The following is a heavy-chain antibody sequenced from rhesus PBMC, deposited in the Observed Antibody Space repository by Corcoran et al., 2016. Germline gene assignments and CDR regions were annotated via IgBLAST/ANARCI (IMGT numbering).Heavy chain of an antibody. V-gene: IGHV4-99*01. CDR2: ISGSSGST. D-gene: IGHD3-28*01. CDR3: ARQSYGSGYFDY. CDR1: VSSISSGIS. Sequence: VQLLGSAQGLVNPSRTLSFTGPAFVSSISSGISRPSLRQPPGKGLEDIGYISGSSGSTYYNPSLKSRVTISKDTSKNQFSLKLSSVTAADTAVYYCARQSYGSGYFDYWGQGVLVTVSS. J-gene: IGHJ4*01.